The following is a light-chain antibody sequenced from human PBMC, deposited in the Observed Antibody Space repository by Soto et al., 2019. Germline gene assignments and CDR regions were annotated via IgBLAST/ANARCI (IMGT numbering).Light chain of an antibody. V-gene: IGLV1-44*01. CDR3: AAWDDSLNGLYV. J-gene: IGLJ1*01. Sequence: QSVLTQSPSASGTPAQSATFPCSGSSSNIGSNTVNWYQQLPGTAPKLLIYSNNQRPSGVPDRFSGSKSGTSASLAISGLQSEDEADYYCAAWDDSLNGLYVFGTGTKVTVL. CDR1: SSNIGSNT. CDR2: SNN.